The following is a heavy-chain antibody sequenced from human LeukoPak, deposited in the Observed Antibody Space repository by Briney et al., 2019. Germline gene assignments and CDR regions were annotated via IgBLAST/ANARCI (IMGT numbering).Heavy chain of an antibody. Sequence: GGSLRLSCAASGFTFSSYGMHWLRPAPGKGLEWVAVISYDGSNKYYADSVKGRFTISRDNSKNTLYLQMNSLRAEDTAVYYCAKDGVPAAIGYFDYWGQGTLVTVSS. J-gene: IGHJ4*02. CDR1: GFTFSSYG. CDR2: ISYDGSNK. D-gene: IGHD2-2*01. CDR3: AKDGVPAAIGYFDY. V-gene: IGHV3-30*18.